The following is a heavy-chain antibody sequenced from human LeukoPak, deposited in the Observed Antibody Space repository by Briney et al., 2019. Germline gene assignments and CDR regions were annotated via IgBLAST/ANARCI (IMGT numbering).Heavy chain of an antibody. CDR1: GGSISSGNW. Sequence: SETLSLTCAVSGGSISSGNWWSWVRPPPGRGLEWSGSIYYSGSTYYNPSLKSRVTISLDTSKNQFSLKLSSVTAPDTAVYYCAKNRYDFWGGYLAGAPKFYFDYWGQGTLVTVSS. V-gene: IGHV4-4*02. CDR2: IYYSGST. J-gene: IGHJ4*02. D-gene: IGHD3-3*01. CDR3: AKNRYDFWGGYLAGAPKFYFDY.